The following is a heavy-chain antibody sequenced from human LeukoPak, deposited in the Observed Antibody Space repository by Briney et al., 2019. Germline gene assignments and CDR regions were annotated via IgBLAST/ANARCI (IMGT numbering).Heavy chain of an antibody. V-gene: IGHV1-8*03. Sequence: GASVTVSLTCSAYTFTICDINWVWLRHGQGKERMGWMNTNSGSRGYAHKFQGRVTITSDTAITTAYMEPSSLRSEGTAVYYCARGRDGYTDYWGQGTLVTVSS. CDR3: ARGRDGYTDY. CDR2: MNTNSGSR. D-gene: IGHD5-24*01. J-gene: IGHJ4*02. CDR1: AYTFTICD.